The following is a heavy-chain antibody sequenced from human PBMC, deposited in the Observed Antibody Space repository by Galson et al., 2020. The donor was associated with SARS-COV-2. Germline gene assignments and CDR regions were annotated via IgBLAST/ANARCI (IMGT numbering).Heavy chain of an antibody. CDR1: GGSFSGYY. D-gene: IGHD4-4*01. CDR3: ASTSISPPWAYNKDFDY. CDR2: INHSGST. Sequence: SETLSLTCAVYGGSFSGYYWSWIRQPPGKGLEWIGEINHSGSTNYNPSLKSRVTISVDTSKNQFSLKLSSVTAADTAVYYCASTSISPPWAYNKDFDYWGQGTLVT. J-gene: IGHJ4*02. V-gene: IGHV4-34*01.